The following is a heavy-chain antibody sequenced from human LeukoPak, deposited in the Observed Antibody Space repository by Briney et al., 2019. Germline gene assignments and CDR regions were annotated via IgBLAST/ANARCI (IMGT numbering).Heavy chain of an antibody. Sequence: SETLSLTCAVYGVSFSGYYWSWIRQPPGKGLEWLGEINHSGSTNYNPSLKSRVTISVDTSKNQFSLKLSSVTAADTAVYYCARVFTVTTGEDYWGQGTLVTVSS. V-gene: IGHV4-34*01. D-gene: IGHD4-17*01. CDR2: INHSGST. CDR1: GVSFSGYY. CDR3: ARVFTVTTGEDY. J-gene: IGHJ4*02.